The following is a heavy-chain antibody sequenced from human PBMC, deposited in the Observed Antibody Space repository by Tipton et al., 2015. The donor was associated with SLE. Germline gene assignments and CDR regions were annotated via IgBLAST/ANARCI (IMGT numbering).Heavy chain of an antibody. CDR3: ARELGDYGFDY. J-gene: IGHJ4*02. CDR1: GLTFSTYA. CDR2: ISYDGSNK. Sequence: SLRLSCAASGLTFSTYAMHWVRQAPGKGLEWVAVISYDGSNKYYADSVKGRFTISRDNSKNTLYLQMNSLRAEDTAVYYCARELGDYGFDYWGQGTLVTVPS. D-gene: IGHD4-17*01. V-gene: IGHV3-30*04.